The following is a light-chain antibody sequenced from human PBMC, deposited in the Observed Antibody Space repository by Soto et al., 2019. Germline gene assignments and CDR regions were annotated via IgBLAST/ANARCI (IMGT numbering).Light chain of an antibody. J-gene: IGLJ3*02. CDR1: SGHSSYA. Sequence: QSVLTQSPSASASLGASVKLTCTLSSGHSSYAIAWHQQQPEKGPRYLMKLNSDGSHSKGDGIPDRFSGSSSGAERYLTISGLQSEDEAAYYCQSWGTGIRVFGGGTKLTVL. CDR2: LNSDGSH. CDR3: QSWGTGIRV. V-gene: IGLV4-69*01.